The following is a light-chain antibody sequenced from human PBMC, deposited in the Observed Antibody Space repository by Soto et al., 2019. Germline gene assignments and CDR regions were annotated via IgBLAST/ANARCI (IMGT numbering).Light chain of an antibody. CDR2: EVS. CDR3: QSYDSSLSEDVV. Sequence: QSALTQPASVSGSPGQSITISCTGTSSDIGNYDFVSWYQQVPGTAPKAMIYEVSSRPSGVSNRFSGSKSGNTASLTISGLQAEDEADYYCQSYDSSLSEDVVFGGGTKLTVL. CDR1: SSDIGNYDF. J-gene: IGLJ2*01. V-gene: IGLV2-14*01.